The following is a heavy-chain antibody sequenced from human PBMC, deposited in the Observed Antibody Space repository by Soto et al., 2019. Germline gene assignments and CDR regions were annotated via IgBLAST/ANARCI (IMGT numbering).Heavy chain of an antibody. J-gene: IGHJ4*02. CDR2: INPNSGGT. Sequence: GASVKVSCKASGYTFTGYYMHWLRQSPGQGLEWMGWINPNSGGTNYAQKFQGRVTMTRDTSISTAYMELSRLRSDDTAVYYCARVSGIAVVTATQGYWGQGTLVTVSS. V-gene: IGHV1-2*02. D-gene: IGHD2-21*02. CDR3: ARVSGIAVVTATQGY. CDR1: GYTFTGYY.